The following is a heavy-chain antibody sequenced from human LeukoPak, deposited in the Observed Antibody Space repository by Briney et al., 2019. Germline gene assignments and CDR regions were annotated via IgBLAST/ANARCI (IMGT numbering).Heavy chain of an antibody. CDR2: IYYSGST. CDR1: GGSISSYY. D-gene: IGHD5-12*01. Sequence: SETLSLTCTVSGGSISSYYWSWIRQPPGKGLEWIGYIYYSGSTNYNPSLKSRVTISVDTSKNQFSLKLSSVTAADTAVYYCARDRNDYGPPHYYYMDVWGKGTTVTVSS. J-gene: IGHJ6*03. V-gene: IGHV4-59*01. CDR3: ARDRNDYGPPHYYYMDV.